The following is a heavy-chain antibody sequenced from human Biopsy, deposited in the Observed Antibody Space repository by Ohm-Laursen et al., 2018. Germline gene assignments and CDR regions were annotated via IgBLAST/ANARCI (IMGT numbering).Heavy chain of an antibody. CDR2: ISSTGYT. V-gene: IGHV4-4*08. D-gene: IGHD4-23*01. J-gene: IGHJ4*02. Sequence: SETLSLTCTVSNGSIRNYYWSWIRQPPGKGLEWIGFISSTGYTSYIPSLNSRVTISVGTSRRQSSLKMRSVTAADTAVYYCAKGRNDNGGMYFGSWGQGTLVTVSS. CDR3: AKGRNDNGGMYFGS. CDR1: NGSIRNYY.